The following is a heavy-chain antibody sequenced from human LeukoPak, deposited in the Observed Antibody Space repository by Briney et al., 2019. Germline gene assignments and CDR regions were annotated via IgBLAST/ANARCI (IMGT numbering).Heavy chain of an antibody. D-gene: IGHD2-15*01. CDR1: GFTFNNYG. J-gene: IGHJ2*01. V-gene: IGHV3-30*02. Sequence: PGGSLRLSCAASGFTFNNYGMHWVRQAPGKGLEWVAFIRYGGSNKYYADSVKGRFTISRDNSKNTLYLQMNSLRAEDTAVYYCAKLLYWYIDLWGRGTLVTVSS. CDR3: AKLLYWYIDL. CDR2: IRYGGSNK.